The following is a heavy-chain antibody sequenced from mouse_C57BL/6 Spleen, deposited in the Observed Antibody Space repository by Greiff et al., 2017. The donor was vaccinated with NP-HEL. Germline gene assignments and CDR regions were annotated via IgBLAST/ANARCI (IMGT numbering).Heavy chain of an antibody. D-gene: IGHD2-4*01. V-gene: IGHV3-6*01. CDR2: ISYDGSN. CDR3: AGGGLPWYFDV. CDR1: GYSITSGYF. J-gene: IGHJ1*03. Sequence: DVQLQESGPGLVKPSQSLSLSCSVSGYSITSGYFWNWIRQFPGNKLEWMGYISYDGSNNYNPSLKNRISITRDTSKNQFFLKLNSVTTEDAATYYCAGGGLPWYFDVWGTGTTVTVSA.